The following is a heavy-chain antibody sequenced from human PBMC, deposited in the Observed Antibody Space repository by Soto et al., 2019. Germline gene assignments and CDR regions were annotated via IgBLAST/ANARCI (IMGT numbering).Heavy chain of an antibody. CDR1: GYSFTSYW. CDR3: ASGQLVRGAYYYGMDV. CDR2: IYPGDSDT. V-gene: IGHV5-51*01. Sequence: GESLKISCKGSGYSFTSYWIGWVRQMPGKGLEWMGIIYPGDSDTRYSPSFQGQVTISADKSISTAYLQWSSLKASDTAMYYCASGQLVRGAYYYGMDVWGQGTTVTVSS. J-gene: IGHJ6*02. D-gene: IGHD6-6*01.